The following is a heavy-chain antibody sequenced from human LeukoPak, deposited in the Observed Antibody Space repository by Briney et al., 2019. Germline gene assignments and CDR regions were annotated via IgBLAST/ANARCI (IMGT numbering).Heavy chain of an antibody. D-gene: IGHD3-22*01. CDR1: GFTFSSYS. Sequence: GGSLRLSCAASGFTFSSYSMNWVRQAPGKGLEWVSSISSSSSYIYYADSVKGRFTISRDNAKNSLYLQMNSLRAEDTAVYYCARGIDSSGYYSMGNWGQGTLVTVSS. J-gene: IGHJ4*02. V-gene: IGHV3-21*01. CDR3: ARGIDSSGYYSMGN. CDR2: ISSSSSYI.